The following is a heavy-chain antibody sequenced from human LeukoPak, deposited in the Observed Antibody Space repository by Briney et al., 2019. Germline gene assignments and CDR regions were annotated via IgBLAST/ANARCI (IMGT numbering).Heavy chain of an antibody. D-gene: IGHD3-10*01. Sequence: SETLSLTCTVSGDSISSYYWSWIRQPAGKGLEWIGRIYTSGSTNYNPSLKSRVTMSVDTPKNQFSLKLSSVTAADTAVYYCARETQLRDGSDIWGQGTMVAVSS. V-gene: IGHV4-4*07. CDR2: IYTSGST. J-gene: IGHJ3*02. CDR1: GDSISSYY. CDR3: ARETQLRDGSDI.